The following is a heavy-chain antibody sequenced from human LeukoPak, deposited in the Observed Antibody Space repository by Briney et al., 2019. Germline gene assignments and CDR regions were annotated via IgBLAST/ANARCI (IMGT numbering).Heavy chain of an antibody. CDR3: ASSTQWLVLGFDY. V-gene: IGHV1-69*13. D-gene: IGHD6-19*01. J-gene: IGHJ4*02. CDR2: NIPIFGTA. Sequence: GASVKVSCKASGGTFSSYAISWVRQAPGQGLEWMGGNIPIFGTANYAQKFQGRVTITADESTSTAYMELSSLRSEDTAVYYCASSTQWLVLGFDYWGQGTLVTVSS. CDR1: GGTFSSYA.